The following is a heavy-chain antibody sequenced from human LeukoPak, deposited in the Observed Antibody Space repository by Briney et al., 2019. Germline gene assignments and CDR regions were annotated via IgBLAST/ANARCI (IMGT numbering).Heavy chain of an antibody. CDR3: ARERHEYGAFDY. Sequence: GASVKVSCKASGGSFSSSPISWVRQAPGQGLERMGGIIPIFGTTNYAQKFQGRVTVTADKSTGAAYMELSSLRSDDTAVYYCARERHEYGAFDYWGQGTLVTVSS. D-gene: IGHD4-17*01. V-gene: IGHV1-69*06. J-gene: IGHJ4*02. CDR1: GGSFSSSP. CDR2: IIPIFGTT.